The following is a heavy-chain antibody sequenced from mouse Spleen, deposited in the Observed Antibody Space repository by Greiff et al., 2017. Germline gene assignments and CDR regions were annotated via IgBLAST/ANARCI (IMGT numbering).Heavy chain of an antibody. V-gene: IGHV1-55*01. CDR1: GYTFTSYW. CDR2: IYPGSGST. D-gene: IGHD1-1*01. CDR3: ATLDYYGSPYYAMDY. Sequence: QVQLQQPGAELVKPGASVKMSCKASGYTFTSYWITWVKQRPGQGLEWIGDIYPGSGSTNYNEKFKSKATLTVDTSSSTAYMQLSSLTSEDSAVYYCATLDYYGSPYYAMDYWGQGTSVTVSS. J-gene: IGHJ4*01.